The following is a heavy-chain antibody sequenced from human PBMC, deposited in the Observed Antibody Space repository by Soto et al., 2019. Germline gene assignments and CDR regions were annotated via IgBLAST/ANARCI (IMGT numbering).Heavy chain of an antibody. J-gene: IGHJ6*03. CDR3: ARAPSGDYDFWSGYYLSYYYYMDV. V-gene: IGHV4-34*01. Sequence: QVQLQQWGAGLLKPSETLSLTCAVYGGSFSGYYWSWIRQPPGKGLEWIGEINHSGSTNYNPSLKSRVTISVDTSKNQFSLKLSSVTAADTAVYYCARAPSGDYDFWSGYYLSYYYYMDVWGKGTTVTVSS. D-gene: IGHD3-3*01. CDR2: INHSGST. CDR1: GGSFSGYY.